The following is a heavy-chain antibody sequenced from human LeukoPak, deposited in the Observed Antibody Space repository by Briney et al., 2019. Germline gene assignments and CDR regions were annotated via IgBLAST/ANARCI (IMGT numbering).Heavy chain of an antibody. Sequence: SGGSLRHSRAAFGFTYSHYGMHWVRPAPGKGLEWVAVIWSDGTEKYYGDAVKGRFTISRDNSMKTLYLQMNSLRGDDTAVYYCAKDAQRGFDYSNSLEYWGQGTLVTVSS. V-gene: IGHV3-33*06. CDR2: IWSDGTEK. CDR3: AKDAQRGFDYSNSLEY. J-gene: IGHJ4*02. D-gene: IGHD4-11*01. CDR1: GFTYSHYG.